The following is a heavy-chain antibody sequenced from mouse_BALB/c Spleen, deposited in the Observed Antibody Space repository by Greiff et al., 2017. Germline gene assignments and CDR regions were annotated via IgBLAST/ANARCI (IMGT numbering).Heavy chain of an antibody. CDR1: EFTFGSYA. V-gene: IGHV5-6-5*01. CDR3: ARGGSATDYAMDY. CDR2: ISSGGST. Sequence: EVMLVESGGGLLNPGGSRKLPGPALEFTFGSYAMSGVRQTPEKRLQWVASISSGGSTYYPDSVKGRFTISRDNARNILYLQMSSLRSEDTAMYYCARGGSATDYAMDYWGQGTSVTVSS. J-gene: IGHJ4*01. D-gene: IGHD1-2*01.